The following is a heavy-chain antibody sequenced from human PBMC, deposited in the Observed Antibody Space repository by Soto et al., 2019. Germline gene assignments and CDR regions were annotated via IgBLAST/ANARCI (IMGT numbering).Heavy chain of an antibody. D-gene: IGHD3-9*01. V-gene: IGHV3-74*01. Sequence: AGSLRLSCAASGFTFSSYWMNWVRQAPGKGLVWVSRINSDGSTTIYADSVKGRFTISRDNAKNTLYLQMNSLRAEDTAVYYCARGGLDLTGCYPLYDYYGMDVWGQGTTVTVSS. CDR3: ARGGLDLTGCYPLYDYYGMDV. CDR1: GFTFSSYW. CDR2: INSDGSTT. J-gene: IGHJ6*02.